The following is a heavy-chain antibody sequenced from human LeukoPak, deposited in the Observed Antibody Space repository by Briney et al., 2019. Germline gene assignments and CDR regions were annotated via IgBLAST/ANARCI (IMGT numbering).Heavy chain of an antibody. CDR3: ASPLGYCSTTSCDPRRRFDY. J-gene: IGHJ4*02. V-gene: IGHV4-39*01. Sequence: PSETLSLTCTVSGGSISSNNYYWGWIRQPPGKGLERIGSIYYSGSTYYNPSLKSRVTISVDTSKNQFSLKLSSVTAADTAVYYCASPLGYCSTTSCDPRRRFDYWGQGTLVTVSS. D-gene: IGHD2-2*01. CDR1: GGSISSNNYY. CDR2: IYYSGST.